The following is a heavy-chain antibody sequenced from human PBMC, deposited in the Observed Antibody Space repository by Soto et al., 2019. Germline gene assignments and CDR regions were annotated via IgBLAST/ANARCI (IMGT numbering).Heavy chain of an antibody. D-gene: IGHD3-22*01. V-gene: IGHV5-51*01. Sequence: PGESLKISCKGSGYSFTSYWIGWVRQMPGKGLEWMGIIYPGDSDTRYSPSFQGQVTISADKSISTAYLQWSSLKASDTAMYYCARQETYDSSGYYYSYFDYWGQGTLVTVSS. CDR3: ARQETYDSSGYYYSYFDY. CDR2: IYPGDSDT. J-gene: IGHJ4*02. CDR1: GYSFTSYW.